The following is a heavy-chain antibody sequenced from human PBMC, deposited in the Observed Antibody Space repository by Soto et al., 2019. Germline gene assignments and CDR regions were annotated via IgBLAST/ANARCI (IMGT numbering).Heavy chain of an antibody. Sequence: ASVKVSCKASGYTFTSYDINWVRQATGQGLEWMGWMNPNSGNTGYAQKFQGRVTMTRNTSISTAYMELSSLRSEDTAVYYCARGLTETYYDFWSGHRAPYYHYMDVWGKGTTVTVSS. CDR2: MNPNSGNT. CDR1: GYTFTSYD. V-gene: IGHV1-8*01. D-gene: IGHD3-3*01. J-gene: IGHJ6*03. CDR3: ARGLTETYYDFWSGHRAPYYHYMDV.